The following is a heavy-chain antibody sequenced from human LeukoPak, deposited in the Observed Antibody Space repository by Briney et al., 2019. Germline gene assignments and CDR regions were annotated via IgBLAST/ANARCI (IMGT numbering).Heavy chain of an antibody. D-gene: IGHD5-18*01. CDR3: ARGSRGYSYGYAPTFDY. V-gene: IGHV4-4*07. CDR2: IYTSGST. Sequence: SETLSLTCTVSGGSISSYYWSWIRQPAGKGLEWIGRIYTSGSTNYNPSLKSRVTMSVDTSKNQFSLKLSSVTAADTAVYYCARGSRGYSYGYAPTFDYWGQGTLVTVSS. J-gene: IGHJ4*02. CDR1: GGSISSYY.